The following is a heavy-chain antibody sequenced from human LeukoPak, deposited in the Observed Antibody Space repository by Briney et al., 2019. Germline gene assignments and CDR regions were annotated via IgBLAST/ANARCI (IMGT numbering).Heavy chain of an antibody. V-gene: IGHV4-34*01. J-gene: IGHJ2*01. D-gene: IGHD2-2*01. CDR1: GGSLSGYY. Sequence: SETLSLTCAVYGGSLSGYYWSWIRQPPGKGLEWIGEINHSGSTNYNPSLKSRVTISVDTSKNQFSLKLSSVTAADTAVYYCARTKSRVGYQLRHWYFDLWGRGTLVTVSS. CDR3: ARTKSRVGYQLRHWYFDL. CDR2: INHSGST.